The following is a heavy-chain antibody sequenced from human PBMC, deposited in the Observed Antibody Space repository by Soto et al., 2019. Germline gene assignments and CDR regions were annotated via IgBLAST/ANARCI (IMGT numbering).Heavy chain of an antibody. CDR3: AREDDGGDRDYYGLDV. Sequence: SETLSLTCTVSGGSISYEYYHWTWIRQSPGKGLGWIGYIHYSGSIIYNPSFKSRVTISVDTSKNQFSLQLSSVTAADTAVYFCAREDDGGDRDYYGLDVWGQGTTVTVS. V-gene: IGHV4-30-4*08. CDR2: IHYSGSI. J-gene: IGHJ6*02. D-gene: IGHD2-21*02. CDR1: GGSISYEYYH.